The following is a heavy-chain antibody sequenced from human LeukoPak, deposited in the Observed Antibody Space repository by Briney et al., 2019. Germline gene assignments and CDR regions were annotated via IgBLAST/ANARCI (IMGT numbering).Heavy chain of an antibody. V-gene: IGHV4-59*01. CDR2: IYYSGST. D-gene: IGHD5-18*01. J-gene: IGHJ4*02. CDR3: ARGDDGYGPYFDY. Sequence: SETLSLTCTVSGGSISSYYWSWIRQPPGKDLEWIGYIYYSGSTNYNPSLKSRVTISVDTSKNQFSLKLSSVTAADTAVYYCARGDDGYGPYFDYWGQGTLVTVSS. CDR1: GGSISSYY.